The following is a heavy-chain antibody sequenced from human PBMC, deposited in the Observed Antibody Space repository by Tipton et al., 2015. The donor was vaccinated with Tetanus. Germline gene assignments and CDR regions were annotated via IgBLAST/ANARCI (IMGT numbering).Heavy chain of an antibody. D-gene: IGHD2-15*01. J-gene: IGHJ4*02. V-gene: IGHV3-23*01. CDR3: ARGGYCSGGSCYSVWDY. CDR1: GLTFSSCS. CDR2: IVGSGAKT. Sequence: SLRLSCVAAGLTFSSCSMGWVRQAPGKGLEWVSAIVGSGAKTYYADSVKGRFTISRDNSKDTLYLQMNSLRAEDTAVYYCARGGYCSGGSCYSVWDYWGQGTLVTVSS.